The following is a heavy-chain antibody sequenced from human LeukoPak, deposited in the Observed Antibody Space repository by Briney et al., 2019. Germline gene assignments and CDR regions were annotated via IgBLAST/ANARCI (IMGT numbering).Heavy chain of an antibody. CDR3: AKRGAEVGATVAPGDY. D-gene: IGHD1-26*01. Sequence: PGGSLRLSCAASGFTFSSYGMSWVRQAPGKGLEWVSAISGSRSYTYYADSVKGRFTISRDNSKNTLYLQMNSLRAEDTAVYYCAKRGAEVGATVAPGDYWGQGTLVTVSS. CDR2: ISGSRSYT. V-gene: IGHV3-23*01. CDR1: GFTFSSYG. J-gene: IGHJ4*02.